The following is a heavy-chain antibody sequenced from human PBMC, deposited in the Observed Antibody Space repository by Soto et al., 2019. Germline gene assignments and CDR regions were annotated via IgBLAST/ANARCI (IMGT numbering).Heavy chain of an antibody. CDR1: GFTFSSYG. D-gene: IGHD3-3*01. Sequence: GGCVRLTCADSGFTFSSYGMHWVRQAPDKGLEWVAVISYDGSNKYYADSVKGRFTISRDNSKNTLYLQMNSLRAEDTAVYYCAKEAGPYYDFWSGYYRLWGQGTLVTVSS. V-gene: IGHV3-30*18. CDR2: ISYDGSNK. CDR3: AKEAGPYYDFWSGYYRL. J-gene: IGHJ4*02.